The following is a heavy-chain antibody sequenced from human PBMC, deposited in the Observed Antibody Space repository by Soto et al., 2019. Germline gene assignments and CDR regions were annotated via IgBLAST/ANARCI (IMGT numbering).Heavy chain of an antibody. J-gene: IGHJ4*02. D-gene: IGHD6-19*01. CDR2: INPNSGGT. CDR3: ARDYEVLGIAVAGTN. CDR1: GYTFTGYY. Sequence: ASVKVSCKASGYTFTGYYMHWVRQAPGQGLEWMGWINPNSGGTNYAQKFQGRVTMTRDTSISTAYMELSRLRSDDTAVYYCARDYEVLGIAVAGTNWGQGTLVTVSS. V-gene: IGHV1-2*02.